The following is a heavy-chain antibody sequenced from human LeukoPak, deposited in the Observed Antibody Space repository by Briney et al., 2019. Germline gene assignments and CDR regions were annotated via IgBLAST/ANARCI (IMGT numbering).Heavy chain of an antibody. CDR1: GFTFSNYA. D-gene: IGHD2-15*01. CDR2: ISSGGGST. Sequence: GGSLRLSCAASGFTFSNYAMSWVRQAPGRGLEWVSSISSGGGSTYYADSVKGRFTISRDNSKNTLYLQMNSLRAEDTAVYYCAKVIGAFLGYCSGGSCYSGPFDYWGQGTLVTVSS. CDR3: AKVIGAFLGYCSGGSCYSGPFDY. V-gene: IGHV3-23*01. J-gene: IGHJ4*02.